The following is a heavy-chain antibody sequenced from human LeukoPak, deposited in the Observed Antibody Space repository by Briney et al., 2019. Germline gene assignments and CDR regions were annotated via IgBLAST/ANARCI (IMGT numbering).Heavy chain of an antibody. D-gene: IGHD3-22*01. CDR1: GFTLSSYE. V-gene: IGHV3-48*03. J-gene: IGHJ4*02. CDR2: ITSSGGTV. CDR3: ARDPQYFYDSSPNLRGPVLDD. Sequence: GGSLRLSCAASGFTLSSYEMNWVRQAPGKGLEWVSYITSSGGTVHYADSVKGRFTISRDNAKNSLYLEMNSLRAEDTAIYYCARDPQYFYDSSPNLRGPVLDDWGQGTLVTVSS.